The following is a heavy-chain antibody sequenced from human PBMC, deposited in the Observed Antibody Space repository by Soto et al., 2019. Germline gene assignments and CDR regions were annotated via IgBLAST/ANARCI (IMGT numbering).Heavy chain of an antibody. D-gene: IGHD5-12*01. J-gene: IGHJ6*02. V-gene: IGHV6-1*01. CDR3: AASTRGYLYYGLDV. CDR2: TYYRTRRYN. Sequence: QTLSLTCTISGNTVSSNRTAWNWIRQSPSKGLDWMRRTYYRTRRYNDYAVSVKGRITINTEPSRKQFYLQVNSVTSEDTAVYYCAASTRGYLYYGLDVWCQGITVTVS. CDR1: GNTVSSNRTA.